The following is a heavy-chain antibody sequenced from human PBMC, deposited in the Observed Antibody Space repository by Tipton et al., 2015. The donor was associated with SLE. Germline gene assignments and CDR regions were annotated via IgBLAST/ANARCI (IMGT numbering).Heavy chain of an antibody. CDR1: GASISTEGYS. CDR2: IFHTGSA. V-gene: IGHV4-30-2*01. D-gene: IGHD3-22*01. J-gene: IGHJ4*02. CDR3: ARGYYESNGYYSFDY. Sequence: TLSLTCVVSGASISTEGYSWSWIRQPPGKGLEWIGYIFHTGSAYHNPSLRSRLTISLDRSNNQFSLKLSSMTAADTAVYHCARGYYESNGYYSFDYWGLGALVTVSS.